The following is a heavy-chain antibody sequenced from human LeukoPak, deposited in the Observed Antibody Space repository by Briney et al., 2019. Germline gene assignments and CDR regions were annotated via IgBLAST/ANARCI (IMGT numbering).Heavy chain of an antibody. CDR3: ARDQGGHLFRGVIDY. Sequence: PGRSLRLSCAASGFTFSSYAMHWVRQAPGKGLEWVAAISYDGSIKYSADSVKGRFTISRDNSKNALYLQMDSLRADDTAVYYCARDQGGHLFRGVIDYWGQGTLVTVSS. CDR2: ISYDGSIK. V-gene: IGHV3-30*04. D-gene: IGHD3-10*01. CDR1: GFTFSSYA. J-gene: IGHJ4*02.